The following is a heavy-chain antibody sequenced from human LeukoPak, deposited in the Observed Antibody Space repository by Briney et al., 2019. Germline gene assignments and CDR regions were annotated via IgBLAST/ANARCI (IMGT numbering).Heavy chain of an antibody. CDR3: AREAGLEHHYYGSGRYYYMDV. D-gene: IGHD3-10*01. CDR2: IYYSGST. CDR1: GGSISSSSYY. Sequence: PSETLSLTCTVSGGSISSSSYYWGWIRQPPGKGLEWIGSIYYSGSTYYNPSLKSRVTISVDTSKNQFSLKLSSVTAADTAVYYCAREAGLEHHYYGSGRYYYMDVWGKGTTVTVSS. J-gene: IGHJ6*03. V-gene: IGHV4-39*07.